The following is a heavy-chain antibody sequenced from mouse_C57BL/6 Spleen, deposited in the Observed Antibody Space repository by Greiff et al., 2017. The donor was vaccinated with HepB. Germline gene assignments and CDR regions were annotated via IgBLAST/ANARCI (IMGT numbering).Heavy chain of an antibody. D-gene: IGHD1-1*01. J-gene: IGHJ2*01. V-gene: IGHV1-82*01. CDR3: ARWSYRSSWGFDY. CDR1: GYAFSSSW. Sequence: QVQLQQSGPELVKPGASVKISCKASGYAFSSSWMNWVKQRPGKGLEWIGRIYPGDGDTNYNGKFKGKATLTADKSSSTAYMQLSSLTSEDSAVFFCARWSYRSSWGFDYWVQGTTLTVSS. CDR2: IYPGDGDT.